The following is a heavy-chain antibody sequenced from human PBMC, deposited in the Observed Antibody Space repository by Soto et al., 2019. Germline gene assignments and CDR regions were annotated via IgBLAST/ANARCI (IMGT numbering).Heavy chain of an antibody. CDR1: GFTFPNAW. CDR3: ATGQSYGDYELDY. Sequence: GGSLRLSCTASGFTFPNAWVNWVRQAPGRGLEWVGRLKSKIDGGTTDYAAPVKGRFTLSRDDSKNTLYLQMNSLRAEDTAVYYCATGQSYGDYELDYWGQGTLVTVSS. V-gene: IGHV3-15*07. D-gene: IGHD4-17*01. J-gene: IGHJ4*02. CDR2: LKSKIDGGTT.